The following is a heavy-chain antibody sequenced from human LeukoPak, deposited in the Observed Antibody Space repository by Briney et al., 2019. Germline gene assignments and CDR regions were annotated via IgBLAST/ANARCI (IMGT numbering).Heavy chain of an antibody. V-gene: IGHV4-59*08. CDR2: IYFSGST. J-gene: IGHJ4*02. CDR1: GGSISTYF. Sequence: SETLSLTCTVSGGSISTYFWSWIRQPPGKGLEWIGHIYFSGSTNYNPPLESRVTISVDTSKNQFSLTLSSVTAADTAVYYCARHKSSGSYPLDYWGQGILVTVSS. D-gene: IGHD3-22*01. CDR3: ARHKSSGSYPLDY.